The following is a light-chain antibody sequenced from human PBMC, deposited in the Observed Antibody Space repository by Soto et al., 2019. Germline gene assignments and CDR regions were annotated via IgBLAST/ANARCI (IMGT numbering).Light chain of an antibody. V-gene: IGLV2-14*01. J-gene: IGLJ2*01. CDR2: EVS. Sequence: QSALTQPASVSGSPGQSITISCTGTSSDIGGYNFVSWYQQHPGKAPKLMISEVSNRPSGVSNRFSGSKSGNTASLTISGLQPEDEADYYCSSYTSSSSLVLFGGGTKLTVL. CDR3: SSYTSSSSLVL. CDR1: SSDIGGYNF.